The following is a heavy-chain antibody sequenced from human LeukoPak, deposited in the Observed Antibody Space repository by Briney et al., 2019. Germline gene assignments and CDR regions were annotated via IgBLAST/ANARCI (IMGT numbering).Heavy chain of an antibody. CDR1: GFTFSSYG. D-gene: IGHD6-13*01. Sequence: PGGSLRLSCAASGFTFSSYGMHWVRQAPGKGLEWVAVIWYDGSNKYYADSVKGRFTISRDNSKNTLYLQMNSLRAEDTAVYYCARDWPRGIAAAGTEYFQHWGQGTLVTVSS. J-gene: IGHJ1*01. CDR3: ARDWPRGIAAAGTEYFQH. V-gene: IGHV3-33*01. CDR2: IWYDGSNK.